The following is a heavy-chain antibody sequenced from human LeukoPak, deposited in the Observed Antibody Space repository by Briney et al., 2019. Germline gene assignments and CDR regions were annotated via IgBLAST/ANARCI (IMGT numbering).Heavy chain of an antibody. Sequence: PGRSLRLSCAASGFTFSNYGMHWVRQAPGQGLEWMGWINPNTGATNYAQKFQGGVTMTRDTSISTAYMDLSWLRSDDTAVYYCAREIMTTDDYWGQGTLVTVSS. V-gene: IGHV1-2*02. D-gene: IGHD4-11*01. CDR2: INPNTGAT. CDR3: AREIMTTDDY. J-gene: IGHJ4*02. CDR1: GFTFSNYG.